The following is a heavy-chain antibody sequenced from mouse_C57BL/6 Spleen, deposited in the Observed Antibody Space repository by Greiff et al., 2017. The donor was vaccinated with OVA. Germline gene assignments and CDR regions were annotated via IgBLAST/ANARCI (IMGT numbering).Heavy chain of an antibody. V-gene: IGHV1-69*01. CDR1: GYTFTSYW. Sequence: VQLQQPGAELVMPGASVKLSCKASGYTFTSYWMHWVKQRPGQGLEWIGEIDPSDSYTNYNHKFKGKSTLTVDKSSSTAYMQLSSLTSEDSAVYYCARGDYSNYVYFDVWGTGTTVTVSS. J-gene: IGHJ1*03. CDR3: ARGDYSNYVYFDV. D-gene: IGHD2-5*01. CDR2: IDPSDSYT.